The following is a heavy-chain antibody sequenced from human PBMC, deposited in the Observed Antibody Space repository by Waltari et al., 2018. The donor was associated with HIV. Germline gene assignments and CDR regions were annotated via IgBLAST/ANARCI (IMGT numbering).Heavy chain of an antibody. V-gene: IGHV4-39*01. J-gene: IGHJ4*02. D-gene: IGHD3-22*01. Sequence: QLQLQESGPGLVKPSETLSLTCTVSGGSISSSSYYWGWIRQPPGKGLEWIGSIYYSGSTYYNPSLKSRVTISVDKSKNQFSLKLSSVTAADTAVYYCARHSLTYYYDSSGYSVAFDYWGQGTLVTVSS. CDR1: GGSISSSSYY. CDR2: IYYSGST. CDR3: ARHSLTYYYDSSGYSVAFDY.